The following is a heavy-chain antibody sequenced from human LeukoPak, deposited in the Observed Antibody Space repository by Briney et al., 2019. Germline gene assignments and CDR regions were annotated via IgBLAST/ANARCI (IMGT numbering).Heavy chain of an antibody. V-gene: IGHV3-30*02. CDR1: GFTFSSYG. D-gene: IGHD3-22*01. CDR3: AKDLDDSSGYYLGY. Sequence: GGSLRLSCAASGFTFSSYGMHWVRQAPGKGLEWVAFIRYDGSNKYYADSVKGRFTISRDNSKNTLYLQMNSLRVEDTAVYYCAKDLDDSSGYYLGYWGQGTLVTVSS. CDR2: IRYDGSNK. J-gene: IGHJ4*02.